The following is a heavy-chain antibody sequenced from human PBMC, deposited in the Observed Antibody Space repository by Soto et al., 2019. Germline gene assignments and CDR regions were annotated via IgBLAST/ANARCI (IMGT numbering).Heavy chain of an antibody. CDR2: IMPVFATP. D-gene: IGHD3-3*02. CDR1: GGTFSTSA. Sequence: QVQLMQSGAEVKKPGSSVKVSCKASGGTFSTSAIRWVRQAPGEGLEWVGGIMPVFATPDYAQKFQGRVTSSADESTTTAYLELTSLTTDDTAVYYCARDKDRQQLGGNYYYILDVWGQGTAITVSS. J-gene: IGHJ6*02. V-gene: IGHV1-69*12. CDR3: ARDKDRQQLGGNYYYILDV.